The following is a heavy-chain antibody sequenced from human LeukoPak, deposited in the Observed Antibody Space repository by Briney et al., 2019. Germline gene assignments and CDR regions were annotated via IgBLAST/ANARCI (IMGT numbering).Heavy chain of an antibody. CDR2: ISGSGGNT. CDR3: ARDTSFNYGADAMDV. J-gene: IGHJ6*02. D-gene: IGHD4/OR15-4a*01. CDR1: GFTFDNYA. Sequence: GGSLTLSCAASGFTFDNYAMSWVRQAPGKGLEWLLGISGSGGNTYYAASVKGPFTISRDNSKNTLYLQLSSLRAEDTAIYYCARDTSFNYGADAMDVWGQGTTVTVSS. V-gene: IGHV3-23*01.